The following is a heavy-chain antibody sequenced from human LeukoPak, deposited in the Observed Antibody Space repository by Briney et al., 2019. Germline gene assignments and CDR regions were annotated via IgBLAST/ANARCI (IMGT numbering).Heavy chain of an antibody. V-gene: IGHV3-21*01. CDR3: ARVTRSVSDFDY. CDR1: GFTFSSYS. CDR2: ISSSSSYI. D-gene: IGHD3-9*01. Sequence: GGSLRLSCAAPGFTFSSYSMNWVRQAPGKGLEWVSSISSSSSYIYYADSVKGRFTISRDNAKNSLYLQMNSLRAEDTAVYYCARVTRSVSDFDYWGQGTLVTVSS. J-gene: IGHJ4*02.